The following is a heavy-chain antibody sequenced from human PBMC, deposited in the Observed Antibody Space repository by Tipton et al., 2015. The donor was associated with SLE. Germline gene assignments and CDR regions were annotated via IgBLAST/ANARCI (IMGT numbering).Heavy chain of an antibody. Sequence: LRLSCTVSGGSISSYYWSWIRQPPGKGLEWIGYIYYSGSTNYNPSLKSRVTISVDTSKSQFSLKLSSVTAADTAVYYCARAGRAWNLFDYWGQGTLVTVSS. CDR3: ARAGRAWNLFDY. CDR1: GGSISSYY. D-gene: IGHD1-1*01. CDR2: IYYSGST. J-gene: IGHJ4*02. V-gene: IGHV4-59*08.